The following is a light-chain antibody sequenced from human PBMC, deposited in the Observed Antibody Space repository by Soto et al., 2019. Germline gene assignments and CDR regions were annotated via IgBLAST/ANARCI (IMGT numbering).Light chain of an antibody. CDR2: DDS. CDR3: QVWDSSSDHYV. CDR1: NIGSKR. J-gene: IGLJ1*01. V-gene: IGLV3-21*02. Sequence: SYELTQPPSVSVAPGQTASISCGGMNIGSKRVHWNQQKPGQAPMLVLFDDSDRPSGIPERFSGFNSGKTATLTISRVEAGDEADYYCQVWDSSSDHYVFGTGTKVTVL.